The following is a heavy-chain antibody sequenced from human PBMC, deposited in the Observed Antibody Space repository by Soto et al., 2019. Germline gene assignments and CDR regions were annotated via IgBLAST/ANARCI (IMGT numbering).Heavy chain of an antibody. D-gene: IGHD2-2*01. CDR3: TSEDIVVVPAAMPIRFDY. V-gene: IGHV3-49*03. J-gene: IGHJ4*02. CDR2: IRSKAYGGTT. Sequence: GGSLRLSCTASGFTFGDYAMSWFRQAPGKGLEWVGFIRSKAYGGTTEYAASVKGRFTISRDDSKSIAYLQMNSLKTEDTAVYYCTSEDIVVVPAAMPIRFDYWGQGTLVTVSS. CDR1: GFTFGDYA.